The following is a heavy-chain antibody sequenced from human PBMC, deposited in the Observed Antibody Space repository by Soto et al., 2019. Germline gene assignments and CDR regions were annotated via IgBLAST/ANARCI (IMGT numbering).Heavy chain of an antibody. CDR3: VTESWYKFEY. Sequence: QVQLVESGGGLVTPGGSLRLSCEVSGLTISDFYMSWIRQAPGKGLEWVSYTSHNGDSTNYADSVKGRFTISRDNAKNSLYLQMNGLRVEDTAVYFCVTESWYKFEYWGQGNMVTVSS. J-gene: IGHJ4*02. D-gene: IGHD1-20*01. CDR1: GLTISDFY. V-gene: IGHV3-11*05. CDR2: TSHNGDST.